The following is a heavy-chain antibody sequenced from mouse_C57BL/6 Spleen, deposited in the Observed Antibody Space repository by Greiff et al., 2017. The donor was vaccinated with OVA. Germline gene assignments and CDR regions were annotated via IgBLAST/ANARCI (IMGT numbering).Heavy chain of an antibody. Sequence: VMLVESGPGLVAPSQSLSITCTVSGFSLTSYAISWVRQPPGKGLEWLGVIWTGGGTNYNSALKSRLSISKDNSKSQVFLKMNSLQTDDTARYYCARNGYGSSPRYFDVWGTGTTVTVSS. J-gene: IGHJ1*03. V-gene: IGHV2-9-1*01. CDR3: ARNGYGSSPRYFDV. D-gene: IGHD1-1*01. CDR1: GFSLTSYA. CDR2: IWTGGGT.